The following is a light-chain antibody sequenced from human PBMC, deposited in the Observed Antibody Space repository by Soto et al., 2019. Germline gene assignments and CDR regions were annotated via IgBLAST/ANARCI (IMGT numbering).Light chain of an antibody. CDR3: QQANSFPIT. CDR2: EAT. CDR1: QDISKF. Sequence: DIQMTQSPSDMCASVGYIVTITCRASQDISKFLAWYQQKPGKAPRLLIYEATNLQSGVPPRFSGSGSGTDFTLTISSLQPEDFATYFCQQANSFPITFGQGTRLEVK. J-gene: IGKJ5*01. V-gene: IGKV1-12*01.